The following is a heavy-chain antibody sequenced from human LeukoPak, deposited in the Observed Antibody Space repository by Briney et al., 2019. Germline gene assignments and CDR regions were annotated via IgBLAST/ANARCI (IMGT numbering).Heavy chain of an antibody. CDR1: GITFSSFG. J-gene: IGHJ5*02. Sequence: GGSLRLSCAAPGITFSSFGMHWLRQAPGKGLEWVAFIWYDGSNKYYADSVKGRFTISRDNSTNTLYLQMNSLRAEDTAVYYCARDGTVTAGPFDPWGRGTLVTVSS. V-gene: IGHV3-33*01. CDR2: IWYDGSNK. CDR3: ARDGTVTAGPFDP. D-gene: IGHD4-11*01.